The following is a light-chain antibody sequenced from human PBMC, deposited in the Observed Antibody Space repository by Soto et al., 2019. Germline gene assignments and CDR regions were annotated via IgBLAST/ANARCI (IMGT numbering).Light chain of an antibody. CDR2: GAS. Sequence: DIVLTQSPGTLSLSPGERATLSCRASQSISSSYLAWFQQKPGQSPRLLIYGASSRPTGIPDRFSGSGSGSGTDFTLAISRLEPEDFALYYCQQYGSSPLTFGGGTKVEIK. CDR1: QSISSSY. CDR3: QQYGSSPLT. J-gene: IGKJ4*01. V-gene: IGKV3-20*01.